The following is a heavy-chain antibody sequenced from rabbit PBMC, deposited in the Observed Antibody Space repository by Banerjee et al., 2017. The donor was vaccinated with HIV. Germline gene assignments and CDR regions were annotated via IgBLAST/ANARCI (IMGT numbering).Heavy chain of an antibody. V-gene: IGHV1S40*01. J-gene: IGHJ4*01. CDR3: ARGSYGGYGGYAYAFNL. CDR2: IDPGSGGSA. Sequence: QSLEESGGDLVKPGASLTLTCTASGFSFSYNYWICWVRQAPGKGLEWIGCIDPGSGGSAAYATWAKGRFTISKASSTTVTLQMTSLTAADTATYFCARGSYGGYGGYAYAFNLWGPGTLVTVS. D-gene: IGHD6-1*01. CDR1: GFSFSYNYW.